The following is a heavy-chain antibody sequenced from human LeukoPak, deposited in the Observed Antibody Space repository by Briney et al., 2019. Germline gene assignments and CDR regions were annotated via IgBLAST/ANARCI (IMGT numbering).Heavy chain of an antibody. D-gene: IGHD5-18*01. Sequence: GGSLRLSCAASGFTVSSCSMNWVRQAPGRGLDWVSFISSGSTYIYYADSVKGRFTISRDNAKNSLYLQMNSLRAEDTAVYYCARVERGYNYGPFDYWGQGTLVTVSS. V-gene: IGHV3-21*06. CDR1: GFTVSSCS. CDR2: ISSGSTYI. J-gene: IGHJ4*02. CDR3: ARVERGYNYGPFDY.